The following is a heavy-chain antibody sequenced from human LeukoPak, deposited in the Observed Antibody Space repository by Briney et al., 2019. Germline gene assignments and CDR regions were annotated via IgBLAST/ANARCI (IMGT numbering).Heavy chain of an antibody. V-gene: IGHV1-8*01. CDR1: GYTFTSHD. J-gene: IGHJ3*02. CDR3: ARPSDPSTDAFDI. Sequence: ASVKVSCKASGYTFTSHDINWVRQAPGQGLEWMGWMNPNTGGTGYAQKFQGRVTMTGNSSIRTAYMELSSLRSEDTAVYYCARPSDPSTDAFDIWGQGTMVTVSS. D-gene: IGHD5/OR15-5a*01. CDR2: MNPNTGGT.